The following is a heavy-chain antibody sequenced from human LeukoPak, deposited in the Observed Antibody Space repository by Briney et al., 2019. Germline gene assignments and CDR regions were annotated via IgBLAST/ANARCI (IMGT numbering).Heavy chain of an antibody. D-gene: IGHD2-15*01. Sequence: SETLSLTCTVSGGSISSYYWSWIRQPPGKGLEWIGYIYYSGSTNYNPSLKSRVTISVDTSKNQFSLKLSSVTAADPAVYYCARGSGSPTNCLDPGGQGPLV. CDR3: ARGSGSPTNCLDP. CDR1: GGSISSYY. J-gene: IGHJ5*02. CDR2: IYYSGST. V-gene: IGHV4-59*01.